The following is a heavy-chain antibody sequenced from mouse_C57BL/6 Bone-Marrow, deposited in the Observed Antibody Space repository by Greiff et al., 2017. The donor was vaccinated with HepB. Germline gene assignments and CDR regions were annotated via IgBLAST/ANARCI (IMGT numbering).Heavy chain of an antibody. V-gene: IGHV14-4*01. Sequence: VQLQQSGAELVRPGASVKLSCTASGFNIKDDYMHWVKQRPEQGLEWIGWIDPENGDTEYASKFQGKATITADTSSNTAYLQLSSLTSEDTAVYYCTSSISYWYFDVWGTGTTVTVSS. CDR3: TSSISYWYFDV. CDR1: GFNIKDDY. J-gene: IGHJ1*03. CDR2: IDPENGDT.